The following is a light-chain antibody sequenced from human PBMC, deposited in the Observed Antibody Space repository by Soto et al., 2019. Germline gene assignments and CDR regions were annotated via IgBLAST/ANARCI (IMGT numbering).Light chain of an antibody. J-gene: IGKJ4*01. CDR3: QQYGSSPQT. V-gene: IGKV3-20*01. CDR2: GAS. Sequence: EIVLTQSPATLSLSPGERATLSCRASQSVSSYLAWYQQKPGQAPRLLIYGASSRATGIPDRFSGSGSGTDFTLTISRLEPEDFAVYYCQQYGSSPQTFGGGTKV. CDR1: QSVSSY.